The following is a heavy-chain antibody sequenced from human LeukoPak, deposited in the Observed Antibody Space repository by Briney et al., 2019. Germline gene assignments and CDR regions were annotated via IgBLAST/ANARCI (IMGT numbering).Heavy chain of an antibody. CDR2: IIPIFGTA. D-gene: IGHD1-26*01. J-gene: IGHJ4*02. Sequence: SVKVSCKASGGTFSSYAISWVRQAPGQGLEWMGGIIPIFGTASYAQKFQGRVTITADESTSTAYMELSSLRSEDTAVYFCARGVGSYTGYFDYWGQGTLVTVSS. CDR3: ARGVGSYTGYFDY. V-gene: IGHV1-69*01. CDR1: GGTFSSYA.